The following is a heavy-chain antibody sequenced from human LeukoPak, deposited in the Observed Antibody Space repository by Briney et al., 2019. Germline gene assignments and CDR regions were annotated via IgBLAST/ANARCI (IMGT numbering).Heavy chain of an antibody. D-gene: IGHD5-12*01. V-gene: IGHV1-18*04. Sequence: ASVKVSCKASGYTFINYGFTWVRQAPGQGLEWMGWISGYNGNTNYLQKFQGRVTMTTDTSTNTVYMELRSLSSDYTAVYYCARVSTNSRVGGYDPQWYFDLWGRGTLFTVSS. CDR1: GYTFINYG. CDR2: ISGYNGNT. J-gene: IGHJ2*01. CDR3: ARVSTNSRVGGYDPQWYFDL.